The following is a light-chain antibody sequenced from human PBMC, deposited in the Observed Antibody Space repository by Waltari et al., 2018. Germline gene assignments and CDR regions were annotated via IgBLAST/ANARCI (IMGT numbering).Light chain of an antibody. CDR2: QAS. Sequence: DIQMTQSPSTLSASVGDRVTISCRASQSISTWLDWYQERPGKVPKCLIYQASTLKSVVPSRFSGSGSWTEFTLTISSLQPDDFATYYCQQHSTYPITFGQGTRLEIK. CDR3: QQHSTYPIT. J-gene: IGKJ5*01. CDR1: QSISTW. V-gene: IGKV1-5*03.